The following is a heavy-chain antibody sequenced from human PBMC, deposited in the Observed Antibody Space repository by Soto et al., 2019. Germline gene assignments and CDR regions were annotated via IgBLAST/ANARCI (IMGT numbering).Heavy chain of an antibody. J-gene: IGHJ4*01. V-gene: IGHV3-9*01. Sequence: LRLSCASSGFTFDDYAMHWVRQAPGKGLEWVSGISWSSDSIGYADSVQGRFTISRDNAKNSLDLQMNSLRPEDTALYYCAKARSHAYYGDDYLDYWGHGALVTVSS. D-gene: IGHD4-17*01. CDR3: AKARSHAYYGDDYLDY. CDR2: ISWSSDSI. CDR1: GFTFDDYA.